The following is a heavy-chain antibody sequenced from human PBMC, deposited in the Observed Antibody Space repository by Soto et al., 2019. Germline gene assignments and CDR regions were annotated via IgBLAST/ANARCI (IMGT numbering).Heavy chain of an antibody. V-gene: IGHV3-21*01. D-gene: IGHD1-1*01. Sequence: EVQLVESGGGLVKPGGSLRLSCAVSGFTFSDFTMNWVRQAPGKGLEWVASIGSSGGNSFYADSVKGRFIISRDNAKTSLDLQINSLRAEDTAVYYCAREKRHNSLGGRFGMDVWGQGTTVTVS. CDR1: GFTFSDFT. CDR2: IGSSGGNS. CDR3: AREKRHNSLGGRFGMDV. J-gene: IGHJ6*02.